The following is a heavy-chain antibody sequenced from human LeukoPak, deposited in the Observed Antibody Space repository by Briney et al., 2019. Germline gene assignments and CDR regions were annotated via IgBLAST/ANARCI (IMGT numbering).Heavy chain of an antibody. Sequence: SETLSLTCAVYGGSFSGYYWSWIRQPPGKGLEWIGEINHSGSTNYNPSLKSRVTISVDTSKNQFSLKLSSVTAADTAVYYCALRWFGDTAYNWFDPWGQGTLVTVSS. D-gene: IGHD3-10*01. CDR1: GGSFSGYY. CDR3: ALRWFGDTAYNWFDP. V-gene: IGHV4-34*01. CDR2: INHSGST. J-gene: IGHJ5*02.